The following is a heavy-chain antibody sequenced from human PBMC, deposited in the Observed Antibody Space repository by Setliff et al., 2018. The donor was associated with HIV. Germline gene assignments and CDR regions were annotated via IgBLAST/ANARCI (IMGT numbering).Heavy chain of an antibody. V-gene: IGHV4-59*01. CDR1: GGSISSYY. D-gene: IGHD6-13*01. Sequence: SETLSLTCKVSGGSISSYYWSWIRQPPGKGLEWIGTIYYSGSTYYNPSLKSRATISVDTSKNQFSLKLSSVTAADTAVYYCAREGGTGRSSWYGAYWYDPWGQGTRVTVSS. J-gene: IGHJ5*02. CDR3: AREGGTGRSSWYGAYWYDP. CDR2: IYYSGST.